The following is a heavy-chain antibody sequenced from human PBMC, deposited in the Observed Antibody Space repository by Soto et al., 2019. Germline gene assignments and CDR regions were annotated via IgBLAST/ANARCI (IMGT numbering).Heavy chain of an antibody. CDR2: IYHSGST. J-gene: IGHJ4*02. D-gene: IGHD5-12*01. CDR3: ARTMPVATILDY. V-gene: IGHV4-4*02. Sequence: SETLSLTCAVSGGSISSSNWWSWVRQLPGKGLEWIGEIYHSGSTNYNPSLKSRVTISVDKSKNQFSLKLSSVTAADTAVYYCARTMPVATILDYWGQGTLVTVSS. CDR1: GGSISSSNW.